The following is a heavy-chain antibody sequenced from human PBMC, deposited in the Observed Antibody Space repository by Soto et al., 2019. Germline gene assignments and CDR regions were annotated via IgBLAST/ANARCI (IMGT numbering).Heavy chain of an antibody. V-gene: IGHV4-59*01. J-gene: IGHJ4*02. D-gene: IGHD3-16*01. CDR1: GDSISSYY. CDR2: VSNTGNT. CDR3: ARGPRHAWTYSDN. Sequence: QVQLQESGPGLVRPSETLSLTCTVSGDSISSYYWNWIRQPPGKGLEWIGRVSNTGNTHYNPSLQSRVTISLATSKNQFFLKLSSVTAADTAMYYGARGPRHAWTYSDNCGQGTLVTVSS.